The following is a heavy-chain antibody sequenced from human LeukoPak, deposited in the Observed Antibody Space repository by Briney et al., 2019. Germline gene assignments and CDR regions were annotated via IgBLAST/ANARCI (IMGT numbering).Heavy chain of an antibody. CDR1: GFTFSSYG. V-gene: IGHV3-33*01. D-gene: IGHD3-3*01. Sequence: SGGSLRLSCAASGFTFSSYGMHWVRQAPGKGLEWVAVIWYDGSNKYYADSVKGRLTISRDNSKNTLYLQMNSLRAEDTAVYYCATASNYDFWSGSRYGMDVWGQGTTVTVSS. J-gene: IGHJ6*02. CDR2: IWYDGSNK. CDR3: ATASNYDFWSGSRYGMDV.